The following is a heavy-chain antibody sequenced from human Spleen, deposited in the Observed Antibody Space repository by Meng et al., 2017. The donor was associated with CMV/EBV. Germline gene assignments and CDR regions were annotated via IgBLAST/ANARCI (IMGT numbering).Heavy chain of an antibody. V-gene: IGHV1-2*02. CDR1: GYTFTGYY. D-gene: IGHD7-27*01. J-gene: IGHJ4*02. CDR3: ARDNNWGPDY. CDR2: INPNRCDT. Sequence: ASVKVSCKSSGYTFTGYYMHWVRQAPGQGLEWMGWINPNRCDTNYAQQFQGRVTLTRDTSINTGYMELTRLTSDNTAVYYCARDNNWGPDYWGQGTLVTVSS.